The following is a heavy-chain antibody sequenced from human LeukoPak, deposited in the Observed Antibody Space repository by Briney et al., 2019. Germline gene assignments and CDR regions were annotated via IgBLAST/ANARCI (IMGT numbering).Heavy chain of an antibody. D-gene: IGHD3-22*01. V-gene: IGHV3-33*01. CDR3: ARGRSHYYDSSGYWFDP. Sequence: GGSLRLSCAASGFTFSSYGMHWVRQAPGKGLEWVAVIWYDGSNKYYADSVKGRFTISRDNSKNTLYLQMNSLRAEDTAAYYCARGRSHYYDSSGYWFDPWGQGTLVTVSS. J-gene: IGHJ5*02. CDR2: IWYDGSNK. CDR1: GFTFSSYG.